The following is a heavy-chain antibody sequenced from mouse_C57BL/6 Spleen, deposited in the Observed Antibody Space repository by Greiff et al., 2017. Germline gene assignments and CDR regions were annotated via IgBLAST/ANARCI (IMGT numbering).Heavy chain of an antibody. J-gene: IGHJ3*01. CDR1: GYSITSGYY. V-gene: IGHV3-6*01. D-gene: IGHD2-3*01. Sequence: EVKLMESGPGLVKPSQSLSLTCSVTGYSITSGYYWNWIRQFPGNKLEWMGYISYDGSNNYNPSLKNPISLTRDTSKNQFFLKLNSVTTEDTATYYCARRRDDGYLFAYWGQGTLVTVSA. CDR3: ARRRDDGYLFAY. CDR2: ISYDGSN.